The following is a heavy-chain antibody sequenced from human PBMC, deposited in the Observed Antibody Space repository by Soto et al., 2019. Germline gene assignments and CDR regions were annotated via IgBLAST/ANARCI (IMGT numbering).Heavy chain of an antibody. D-gene: IGHD5-18*01. CDR2: INHSGST. J-gene: IGHJ4*02. Sequence: QVQLQQWGAGLLKPSETLSLTCAVYGGSFSGYYWSWIRQPPGKGLEWIGEINHSGSTNYNPYLKSRVTISVDTSKNQFSLKLSSVTAADTAVYYCARRGYSYGPNDYWGQGTLVTVSS. V-gene: IGHV4-34*01. CDR1: GGSFSGYY. CDR3: ARRGYSYGPNDY.